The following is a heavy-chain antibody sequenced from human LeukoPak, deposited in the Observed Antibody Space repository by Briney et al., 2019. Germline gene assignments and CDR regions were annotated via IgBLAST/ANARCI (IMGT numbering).Heavy chain of an antibody. CDR3: ARAKGHYYGSGSYYTH. D-gene: IGHD3-10*01. CDR1: GFTLSSYW. Sequence: GSLRLSCAASGFTLSSYWMNWIRQPPGKGLEWIGEINHSGSTNYNPSLKSRVTISVDTSKNQFSLKLSSVTAADTAVYYCARAKGHYYGSGSYYTHWGQGTLVTVSS. J-gene: IGHJ4*02. CDR2: INHSGST. V-gene: IGHV4-34*01.